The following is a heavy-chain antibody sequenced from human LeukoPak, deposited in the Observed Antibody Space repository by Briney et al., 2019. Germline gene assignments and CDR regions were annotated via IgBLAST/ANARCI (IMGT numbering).Heavy chain of an antibody. CDR2: IYYSGST. D-gene: IGHD2-15*01. J-gene: IGHJ6*02. CDR1: GGSNSSYY. V-gene: IGHV4-59*08. CDR3: ARWVVVAASGMDV. Sequence: SETLSLTCTVSGGSNSSYYWSWIRQPPGKGLEWIGYIYYSGSTNYNPSLKSRVTISVDTSKNQFSLKLSSVTAADTAVYYCARWVVVAASGMDVWGQGTTVTVSS.